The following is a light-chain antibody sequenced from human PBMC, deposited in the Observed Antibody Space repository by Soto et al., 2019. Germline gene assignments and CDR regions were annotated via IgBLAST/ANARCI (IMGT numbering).Light chain of an antibody. CDR2: SNN. J-gene: IGLJ1*01. Sequence: QAVLTQPPSASGTPGQRVTISCSGSSSNIGSNTVNWYQQLPGTAPKLLIYSNNQRPSGVPDRFSGSKSGTSASLAIIGLQSDDEADYYCAAWDDSLNVFYVFGTGTKLTVL. CDR3: AAWDDSLNVFYV. V-gene: IGLV1-44*01. CDR1: SSNIGSNT.